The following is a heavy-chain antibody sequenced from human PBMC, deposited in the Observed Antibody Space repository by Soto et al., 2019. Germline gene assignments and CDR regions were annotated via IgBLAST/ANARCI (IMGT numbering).Heavy chain of an antibody. J-gene: IGHJ4*02. CDR2: INHSGST. V-gene: IGHV4-34*01. Sequence: SETLSLTCAVYGGSFSGYYWSWIRQPPGKGLEWIGEINHSGSTNYNPSLKSRVTISVDTSKNQFSLKLSSVTAADTAVYYCASIEVVDSGGDYWGQGTLVTVSS. CDR1: GGSFSGYY. D-gene: IGHD2-2*01. CDR3: ASIEVVDSGGDY.